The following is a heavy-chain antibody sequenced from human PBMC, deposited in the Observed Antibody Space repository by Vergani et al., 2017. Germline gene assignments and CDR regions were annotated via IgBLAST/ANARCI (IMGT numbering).Heavy chain of an antibody. V-gene: IGHV1-18*04. J-gene: IGHJ4*02. Sequence: QVQLVQSGAEVKKPGASVKVSCKASGYTFTSYRITWVRQAPGQGLAWMGWITSYNGNTNYAQNLQGRVTMTTETSTSTAYMELRGLRSDDTAVYYCARDGLNGGYNDYWGQGTLVTVSS. CDR3: ARDGLNGGYNDY. CDR2: ITSYNGNT. D-gene: IGHD2-8*01. CDR1: GYTFTSYR.